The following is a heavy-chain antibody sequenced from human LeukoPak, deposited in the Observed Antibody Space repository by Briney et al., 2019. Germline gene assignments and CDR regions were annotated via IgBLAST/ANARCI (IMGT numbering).Heavy chain of an antibody. D-gene: IGHD5-24*01. CDR2: VTRDGSGT. CDR3: ARDGDGYNFDY. J-gene: IGHJ4*02. V-gene: IGHV3-74*01. Sequence: GGSLRLSGAASGFTFSGYWMHWVRQAPGKGLVWVARVTRDGSGTNYADSVKGRFTISRDNGKNTLYLQMNSLRAEDTAVYYCARDGDGYNFDYWGQGTLVTVSS. CDR1: GFTFSGYW.